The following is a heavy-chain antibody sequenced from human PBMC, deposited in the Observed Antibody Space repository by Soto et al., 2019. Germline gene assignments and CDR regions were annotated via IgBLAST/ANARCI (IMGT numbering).Heavy chain of an antibody. Sequence: EVQLVESGGGLVKPGGSLRLSCAASGFTFSSYSMNWVRQAPGKGLEWVSTISSSSSYIYYADSVKGRFTISRDNAKNSLYLQMNSLRAEDTAVYYCARAGPWAVAGTNFDYYYYGMDVWGQGTTVTVSS. CDR2: ISSSSSYI. D-gene: IGHD6-19*01. CDR3: ARAGPWAVAGTNFDYYYYGMDV. J-gene: IGHJ6*02. CDR1: GFTFSSYS. V-gene: IGHV3-21*01.